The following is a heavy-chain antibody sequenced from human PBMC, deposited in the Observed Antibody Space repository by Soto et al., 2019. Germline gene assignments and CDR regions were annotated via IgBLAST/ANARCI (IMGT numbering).Heavy chain of an antibody. CDR3: AAGDSYCGGDCYLA. V-gene: IGHV1-69*02. D-gene: IGHD2-21*02. CDR1: GGTFSSYT. CDR2: IIPILGIA. J-gene: IGHJ5*02. Sequence: QVQLVQSGAEVKKPGSSVKVSCKASGGTFSSYTISWVRQAPGQGLEWMGRIIPILGIANYAQKFQGRVTITADKSTSTAYMELCRLRSEDTAVYYWAAGDSYCGGDCYLAWGQGTLVTVSS.